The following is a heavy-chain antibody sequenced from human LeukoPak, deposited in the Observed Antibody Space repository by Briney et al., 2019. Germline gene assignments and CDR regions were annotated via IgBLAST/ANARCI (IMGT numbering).Heavy chain of an antibody. CDR3: ARNYYYGSGSRGIDP. Sequence: SETLSLTCTVSGGSISSSSYYWGWIRQPPGKGLEWIGSIYYSGSTYYNPSLKSRVTISVDTSENQFSLKLSSVTAADTAVYYCARNYYYGSGSRGIDPWGQGTLVTVSS. V-gene: IGHV4-39*07. D-gene: IGHD3-10*01. CDR2: IYYSGST. J-gene: IGHJ5*02. CDR1: GGSISSSSYY.